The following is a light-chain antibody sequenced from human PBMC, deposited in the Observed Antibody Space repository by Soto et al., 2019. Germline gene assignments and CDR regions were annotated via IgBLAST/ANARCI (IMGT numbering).Light chain of an antibody. CDR2: GAS. CDR1: QNVNSN. CDR3: QQYSNWPYT. V-gene: IGKV3-15*01. J-gene: IGKJ2*01. Sequence: EIVMTQSPASLSVSPGERATLSCRASQNVNSNLAWYQQKPGQAPRFLIYGASTRATGIPARFSGSGSGTEFTLTISSLQSEDFAIFYCQQYSNWPYTFGQGTKVDIK.